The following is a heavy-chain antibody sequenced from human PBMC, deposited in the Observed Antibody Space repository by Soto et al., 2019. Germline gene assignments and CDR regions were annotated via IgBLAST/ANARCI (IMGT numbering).Heavy chain of an antibody. V-gene: IGHV1-69*01. J-gene: IGHJ4*02. CDR2: IIPIFGTA. CDR1: GGTFSSYS. Sequence: QVQLVQSGAEVQKPGSSVKVSCKASGGTFSSYSINWVRQAPGQGLEWMGEIIPIFGTANYAQKFQGRVTITADESTSIGYMELSSLRSEDTAVYYCARDGGRHSGGIDYWGQGTLVTVSS. D-gene: IGHD1-26*01. CDR3: ARDGGRHSGGIDY.